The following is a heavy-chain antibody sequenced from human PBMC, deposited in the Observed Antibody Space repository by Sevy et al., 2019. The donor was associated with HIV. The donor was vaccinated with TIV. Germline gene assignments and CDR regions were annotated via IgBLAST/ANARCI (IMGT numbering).Heavy chain of an antibody. CDR3: AKVRDYYDSSGYFDY. CDR1: GFTFDDYA. J-gene: IGHJ4*02. D-gene: IGHD3-22*01. CDR2: ISWNSGSI. V-gene: IGHV3-9*01. Sequence: SLKISCAASGFTFDDYAMHWVRQAPGKGLEWVSGISWNSGSIGYADSVKGRFTISRDNAKNSLYLQMNSLRAEDTALYYCAKVRDYYDSSGYFDYWGQGTLATVSS.